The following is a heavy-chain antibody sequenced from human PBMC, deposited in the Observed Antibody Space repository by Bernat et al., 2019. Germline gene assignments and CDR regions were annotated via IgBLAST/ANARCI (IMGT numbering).Heavy chain of an antibody. D-gene: IGHD1-14*01. CDR2: ISYDGSNK. CDR3: ARAGIPYDYYYYMAV. Sequence: QVQLVESGGGVVQPGRSLRLSCAASGFTFSSYTIHWVRQATGKGLEWVAVISYDGSNKYYADSVKGRFTISRDNSKDTLYLQMNSLRADDTAVYYCARAGIPYDYYYYMAVWGKGTTVTVSS. J-gene: IGHJ6*03. CDR1: GFTFSSYT. V-gene: IGHV3-30*04.